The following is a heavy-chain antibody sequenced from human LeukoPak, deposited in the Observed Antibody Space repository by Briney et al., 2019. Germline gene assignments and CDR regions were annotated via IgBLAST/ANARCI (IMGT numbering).Heavy chain of an antibody. D-gene: IGHD6-6*01. CDR1: GLTFSDYY. J-gene: IGHJ3*02. V-gene: IGHV3-11*06. CDR2: ISSSSSYT. CDR3: ARGPSIAARYDAFDI. Sequence: GGSLGLSCAASGLTFSDYYMSWIRQAPGKGLEWVSYISSSSSYTNYADSVKGRFTISRDNAKNSLYLQVISLRAEDTAVYYCARGPSIAARYDAFDIWGQGTMVTVSS.